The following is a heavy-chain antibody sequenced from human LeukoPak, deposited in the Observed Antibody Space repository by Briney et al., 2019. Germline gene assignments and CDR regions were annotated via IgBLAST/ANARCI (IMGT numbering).Heavy chain of an antibody. J-gene: IGHJ4*02. CDR3: ATAPAAADSF. V-gene: IGHV3-7*01. Sequence: PGRSLRLSCSASGFTFADYALIWFRQAPGKGLEWVANIERDGSKKTYVDSVKGRFTISRDNAKNSLYLQMSSLRAEDTAVYYCATAPAAADSFWGQGTLVAVSA. CDR1: GFTFADYA. D-gene: IGHD6-13*01. CDR2: IERDGSKK.